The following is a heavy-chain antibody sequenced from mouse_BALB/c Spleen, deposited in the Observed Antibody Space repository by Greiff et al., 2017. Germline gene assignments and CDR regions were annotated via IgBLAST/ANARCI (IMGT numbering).Heavy chain of an antibody. D-gene: IGHD1-1*01. CDR2: IWAGGST. Sequence: QVQLQQSGPGLVAPSQSLSITCTVSGFSLTSYGVHWVRQPPGKGLEWLGVIWAGGSTNYNSALMSRLSISKDNSKSQVFLKMNSLQTDDTAMYYCARGLLRQKSWYFDVWGAGTTVTVSS. J-gene: IGHJ1*01. CDR1: GFSLTSYG. V-gene: IGHV2-9*02. CDR3: ARGLLRQKSWYFDV.